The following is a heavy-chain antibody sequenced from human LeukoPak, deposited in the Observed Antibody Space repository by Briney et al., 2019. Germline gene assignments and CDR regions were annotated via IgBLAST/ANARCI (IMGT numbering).Heavy chain of an antibody. CDR2: IYYSGST. Sequence: PSETLSLTCTVSGGSINTYYWSWIRQPPGKGLEWIGYIYYSGSTNYNPSLKSRVTISVDTSKNQFSLKLSSVTAADTAVYYCAREYCGGDCYPDYWGQGTLVTVSS. D-gene: IGHD2-21*01. J-gene: IGHJ4*02. CDR3: AREYCGGDCYPDY. CDR1: GGSINTYY. V-gene: IGHV4-59*12.